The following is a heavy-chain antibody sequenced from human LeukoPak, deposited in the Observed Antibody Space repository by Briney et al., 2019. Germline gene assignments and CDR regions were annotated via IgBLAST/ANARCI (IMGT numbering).Heavy chain of an antibody. CDR2: IIPIFGTA. CDR1: GGTFSSYA. J-gene: IGHJ5*02. D-gene: IGHD1-14*01. CDR3: ARDSLNPGRGNWFDP. V-gene: IGHV1-69*05. Sequence: SVKVSCKASGGTFSSYAISWVRQAPGQGLEWMGGIIPIFGTANYAQKLQGRVTMTTDTSTSTAYMELRSLRSDDTAVYYCARDSLNPGRGNWFDPWGQGTLVTVSS.